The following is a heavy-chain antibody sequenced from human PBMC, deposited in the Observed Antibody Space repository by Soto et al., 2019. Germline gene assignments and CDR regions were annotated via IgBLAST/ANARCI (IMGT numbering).Heavy chain of an antibody. CDR3: ASGSTNAARLAWNWFDP. Sequence: VGSLRLSCSVSVLIATNNDITCVRHAPGKGLEWVSIIYAGGNTFYADSVKGRFTISRDRLKNTVYLQMSSLRTEDTAMYYCASGSTNAARLAWNWFDPWGQGTLVTVSS. CDR1: VLIATNND. CDR2: IYAGGNT. V-gene: IGHV3-53*01. J-gene: IGHJ5*02. D-gene: IGHD6-6*01.